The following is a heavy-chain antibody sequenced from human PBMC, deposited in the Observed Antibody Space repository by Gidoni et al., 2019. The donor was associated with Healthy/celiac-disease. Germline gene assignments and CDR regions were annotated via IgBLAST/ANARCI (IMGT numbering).Heavy chain of an antibody. J-gene: IGHJ4*02. CDR1: GFTFSSYA. CDR2: ISGSGGST. V-gene: IGHV3-23*01. CDR3: AKRGRGYYDSSGYRYFDY. D-gene: IGHD3-22*01. Sequence: EVQLLESGGGLVQPGGSLRLSCAASGFTFSSYAMSWVRQAPGKGLEWVSAISGSGGSTYYADSVKGRFTISRDNSKNTLYLQMNSLRAEDTAVYYCAKRGRGYYDSSGYRYFDYWGQGTLVTVSS.